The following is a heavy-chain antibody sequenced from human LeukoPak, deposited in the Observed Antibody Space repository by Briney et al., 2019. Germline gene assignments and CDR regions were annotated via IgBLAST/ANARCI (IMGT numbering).Heavy chain of an antibody. D-gene: IGHD3-3*01. V-gene: IGHV3-23*01. CDR2: IRGSGDST. CDR3: AKTTYYDFWSGYMDY. Sequence: GGSLRLSCAASGFTFSSHPMSWVRLAPGKGLEWVSSIRGSGDSTYYADSVKGRFTISRDNTKNTLYLQMNSLRGDDTAVYYCAKTTYYDFWSGYMDYWGQGTLVTVSS. J-gene: IGHJ4*02. CDR1: GFTFSSHP.